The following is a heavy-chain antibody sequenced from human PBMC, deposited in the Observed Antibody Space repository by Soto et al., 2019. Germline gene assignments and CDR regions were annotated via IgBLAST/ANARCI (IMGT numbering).Heavy chain of an antibody. CDR1: GFTFSSYS. D-gene: IGHD6-13*01. J-gene: IGHJ6*02. CDR3: ARDEPPHWPRIAAAGNSYYYYGMDV. V-gene: IGHV3-48*02. Sequence: GGSLRLSCAASGFTFSSYSMNWVRQAPGKGLEWVSYISSSSSTIYYADSVKGRFTISRDNAKNSLYLQMNSLRDEDTAVYYCARDEPPHWPRIAAAGNSYYYYGMDVWGQGTTVTVSS. CDR2: ISSSSSTI.